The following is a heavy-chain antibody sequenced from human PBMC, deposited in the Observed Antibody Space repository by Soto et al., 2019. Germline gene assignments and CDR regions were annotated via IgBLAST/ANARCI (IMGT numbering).Heavy chain of an antibody. J-gene: IGHJ4*02. V-gene: IGHV1-69*13. CDR3: AKQIQRRDGYFDY. Sequence: GASVKVSCKASGGTFSSYAISWVRQAPGQGLEWMGGIIPIFGTANYAQKFQGRVTITADESTGTAYMELSSLRSEDTAVYYCAKQIQRRDGYFDYWGQGTLVTVSS. CDR2: IIPIFGTA. D-gene: IGHD6-25*01. CDR1: GGTFSSYA.